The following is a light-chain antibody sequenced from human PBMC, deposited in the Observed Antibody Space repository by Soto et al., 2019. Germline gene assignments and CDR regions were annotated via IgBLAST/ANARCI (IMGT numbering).Light chain of an antibody. CDR1: SSDVGGYNY. V-gene: IGLV2-14*01. CDR2: DVS. J-gene: IGLJ2*01. CDR3: TSYASRSPVV. Sequence: QSALTQPASVSGSPGQSITISCTGTSSDVGGYNYVSWYQQHPGKAPKLMIYDVSDRPSGGSNRFSGSKSGNTASLTISGLQAEDEADYYCTSYASRSPVVFGGGTKLTVL.